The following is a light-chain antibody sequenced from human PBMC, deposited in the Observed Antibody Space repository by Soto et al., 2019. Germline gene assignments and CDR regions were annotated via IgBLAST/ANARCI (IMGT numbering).Light chain of an antibody. V-gene: IGLV3-1*01. CDR3: QAWDSSTVV. Sequence: ELTQPPSVSVSPGQTASITCSGDKLGDKYACWYQQKPGQSPVLVIYQNSKRPSGIPERFSGSNSGNTATLTISGTQAMDEADYYCQAWDSSTVVFGGGTKLTVL. CDR2: QNS. CDR1: KLGDKY. J-gene: IGLJ2*01.